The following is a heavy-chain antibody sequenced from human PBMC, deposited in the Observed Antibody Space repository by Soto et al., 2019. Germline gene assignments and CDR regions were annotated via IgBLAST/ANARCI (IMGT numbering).Heavy chain of an antibody. D-gene: IGHD5-12*01. J-gene: IGHJ4*02. CDR2: IYYSGST. V-gene: IGHV4-39*01. CDR1: GGSISSSSYY. CDR3: ARQAEGGYNYGY. Sequence: ETLSLTCTVSGGSISSSSYYWGWIRQPPGKGLEWIGSIYYSGSTYYNPSLKSRVTISVDTSKNQFSLKLSSVTAEDTAVYYCARQAEGGYNYGYWGQGTLVTVSS.